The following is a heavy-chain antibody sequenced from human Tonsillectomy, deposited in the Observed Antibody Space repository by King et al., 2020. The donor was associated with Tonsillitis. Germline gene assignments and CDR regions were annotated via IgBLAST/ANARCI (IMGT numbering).Heavy chain of an antibody. J-gene: IGHJ4*02. CDR1: GGTFSSYA. V-gene: IGHV1-69*06. CDR2: IIPFFGTA. CDR3: ARYGLYYDFWSGYYKGEDY. Sequence: QLVQSGAEVKKPGSSVKVSCKASGGTFSSYAISWVRQAPGQGLEWMGGIIPFFGTANYAQKFQGRVTITADKSTSTAYMELSSLRSEDTAVYYCARYGLYYDFWSGYYKGEDYWGQGTLVTVSS. D-gene: IGHD3-3*01.